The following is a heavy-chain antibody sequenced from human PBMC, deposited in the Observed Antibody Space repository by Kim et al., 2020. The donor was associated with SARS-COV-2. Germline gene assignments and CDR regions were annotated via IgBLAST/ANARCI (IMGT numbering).Heavy chain of an antibody. CDR3: AKDSSYNWNYDDAFDI. CDR1: GFTFSSYA. Sequence: GGSMRLSCAASGFTFSSYAMSWVRQAPGKGLEWVSAISGSGGSTYYADSVKGRFTISRDNSKNTLYLQMNSLRAEDTAVYYCAKDSSYNWNYDDAFDIWGQGTMVTVSS. D-gene: IGHD1-7*01. V-gene: IGHV3-23*01. CDR2: ISGSGGST. J-gene: IGHJ3*02.